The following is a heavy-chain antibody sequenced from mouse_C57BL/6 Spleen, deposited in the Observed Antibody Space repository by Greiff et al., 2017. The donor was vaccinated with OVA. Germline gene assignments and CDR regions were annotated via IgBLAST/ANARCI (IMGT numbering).Heavy chain of an antibody. J-gene: IGHJ2*01. V-gene: IGHV5-17*01. CDR2: ISSGSSTI. D-gene: IGHD1-1*01. Sequence: EVNVVESGGGLVKPGGSLKLSCAASGFTFSDYGMHWVRQAPEKGLEWVAYISSGSSTIYYADTVKGRFTISRDNAKNTLFLQMTSLRSEDTAMYYCARRGFTTVVAPGYFDYWGQGTTLTVSS. CDR1: GFTFSDYG. CDR3: ARRGFTTVVAPGYFDY.